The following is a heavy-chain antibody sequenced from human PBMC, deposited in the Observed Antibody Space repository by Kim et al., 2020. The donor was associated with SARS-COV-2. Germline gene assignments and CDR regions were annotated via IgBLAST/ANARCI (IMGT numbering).Heavy chain of an antibody. J-gene: IGHJ3*02. V-gene: IGHV3-23*01. CDR2: ISGSGGST. CDR3: ASITMIVVVITADDAFDI. CDR1: GFTFSSYA. Sequence: GGSLRLSCAASGFTFSSYAMSWVHQAPGKGLEWVSAISGSGGSTYYADSVKGRFTISRDNSKNTLYLQMNSLRAEDTAVYYCASITMIVVVITADDAFDIWGQGTMVTVSS. D-gene: IGHD3-22*01.